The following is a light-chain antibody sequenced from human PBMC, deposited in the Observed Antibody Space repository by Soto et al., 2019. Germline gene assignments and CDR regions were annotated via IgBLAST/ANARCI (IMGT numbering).Light chain of an antibody. V-gene: IGLV1-40*01. J-gene: IGLJ1*01. CDR2: GNS. CDR1: SSNIGAGYD. Sequence: QSALTQPPSGSGAPGQRVTISCTGSSSNIGAGYDVHWYQQLPGTAPKLLIYGNSNRPSGVPDRFSGSKSGTSASLAITGLQAEDEADYYCQSYDSSLSGYVFGTGTKVT. CDR3: QSYDSSLSGYV.